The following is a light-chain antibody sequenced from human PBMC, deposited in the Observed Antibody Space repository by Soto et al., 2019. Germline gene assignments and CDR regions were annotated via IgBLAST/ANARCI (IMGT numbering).Light chain of an antibody. CDR3: QSYDSSLNDPVV. CDR1: SSNIGAGYD. Sequence: QSVLTQPPSVSGAPGQRVTISCTGSSSNIGAGYDVHWYQQLPGTAPKLLIYVNTNRPSGVPDRFSGSKSGTSASLAITGLQAEDEADYYCQSYDSSLNDPVVFGGGTQLTVL. J-gene: IGLJ2*01. V-gene: IGLV1-40*01. CDR2: VNT.